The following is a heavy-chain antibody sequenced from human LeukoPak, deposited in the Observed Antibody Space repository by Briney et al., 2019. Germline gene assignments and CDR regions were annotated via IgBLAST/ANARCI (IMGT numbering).Heavy chain of an antibody. CDR1: GYSISSGYY. J-gene: IGHJ4*02. Sequence: SETLSLTCTVSGYSISSGYYWGWIRQPPGKGLEWIGSIYHSGSTYYNPSLKSRVTISVDTSKNQFSLKLSSVTAADTAVYYCARSVGLPPSLFDYWGQGTLVTVSS. CDR2: IYHSGST. CDR3: ARSVGLPPSLFDY. V-gene: IGHV4-38-2*02. D-gene: IGHD4-11*01.